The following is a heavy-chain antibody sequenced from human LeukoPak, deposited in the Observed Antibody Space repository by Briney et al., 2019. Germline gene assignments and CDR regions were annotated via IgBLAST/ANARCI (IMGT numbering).Heavy chain of an antibody. J-gene: IGHJ4*02. V-gene: IGHV4-34*01. Sequence: SETLSLTCAVYGGSFSGYYWSWIRQPPGKGLEWIGEINHSGSTNHNPSLKSRVTISVDTSKNQFSLKLSSVTAADTAVYYCARRRDYYDSSGYYGSWYFDYWGQGTLVTVSS. D-gene: IGHD3-22*01. CDR3: ARRRDYYDSSGYYGSWYFDY. CDR2: INHSGST. CDR1: GGSFSGYY.